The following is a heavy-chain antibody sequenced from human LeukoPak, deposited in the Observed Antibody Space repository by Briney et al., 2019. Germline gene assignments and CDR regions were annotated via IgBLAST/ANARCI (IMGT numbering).Heavy chain of an antibody. Sequence: SETLSLTCTVSGGSISGDYWSWIRQPPGKGLEWIGYIYYSGSTNYNPSLKSRVTISVDTSKNQFSLKLSSVTAADTAVYYCARCYYGSGSYYWFDPWGQGTLVTVSS. CDR2: IYYSGST. CDR3: ARCYYGSGSYYWFDP. CDR1: GGSISGDY. D-gene: IGHD3-10*01. J-gene: IGHJ5*02. V-gene: IGHV4-59*01.